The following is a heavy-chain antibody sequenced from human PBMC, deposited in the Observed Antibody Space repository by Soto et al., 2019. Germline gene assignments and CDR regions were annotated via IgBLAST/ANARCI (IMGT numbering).Heavy chain of an antibody. CDR3: ARGHRGYRYYYYYYMDV. Sequence: PSETLSLTCTVSGGSISSGGYYWSWIRQHPGKGLEWIGEINHSGSTNYNPSLKSRVTISVDTSKNQFSLKLSSVTAADTAVYYCARGHRGYRYYYYYYMDVWGKGTTVTVSS. CDR2: INHSGST. V-gene: IGHV4-39*07. CDR1: GGSISSGGYY. D-gene: IGHD3-22*01. J-gene: IGHJ6*03.